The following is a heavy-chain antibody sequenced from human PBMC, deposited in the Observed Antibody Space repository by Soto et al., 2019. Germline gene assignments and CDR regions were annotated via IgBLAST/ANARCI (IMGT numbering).Heavy chain of an antibody. D-gene: IGHD3-22*01. CDR2: AYYRSKWYN. V-gene: IGHV6-1*01. J-gene: IGHJ4*02. CDR3: ARSGPGGYIDY. Sequence: QSRSVTGGVSGGGGASMRAAWDWIRHSPSRGLEWLGRAYYRSKWYNHYAVSVKSRITVNPDTSKNQFSLQLNSVTPEDTAVYYCARSGPGGYIDYWGQGTLLSVSS. CDR1: GGGGASMRAA.